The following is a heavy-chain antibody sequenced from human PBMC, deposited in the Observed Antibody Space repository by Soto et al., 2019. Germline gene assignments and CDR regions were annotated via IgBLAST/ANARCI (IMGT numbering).Heavy chain of an antibody. CDR3: AKDMTTVTPYYYYGMDV. CDR1: GFTFSSYG. Sequence: QVQLVESGGGVVQPGRSLRLSCAASGFTFSSYGMHWVRQAPGKGLEWVAVISYDGSNKYYADSVKGRFTISRDNSKNTLYLQMNNLRAEDTAVYYCAKDMTTVTPYYYYGMDVWGQGTTVTVSS. CDR2: ISYDGSNK. J-gene: IGHJ6*02. V-gene: IGHV3-30*18. D-gene: IGHD4-17*01.